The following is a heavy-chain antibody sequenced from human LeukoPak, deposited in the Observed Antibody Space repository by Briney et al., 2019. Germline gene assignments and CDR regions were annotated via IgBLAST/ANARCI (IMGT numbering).Heavy chain of an antibody. CDR2: FDPEDGET. CDR3: ARLKWIQLLLLDY. CDR1: GYTLTQLV. V-gene: IGHV1-24*01. Sequence: APVKVSCKVSGYTLTQLVMHWVRQAPGKGLEWMGGFDPEDGETTYAQKFQGRVTMAEDTSTDTAYMELSSLRYEDTAVYYCARLKWIQLLLLDYWGQGTLVTVSS. J-gene: IGHJ4*02. D-gene: IGHD5-18*01.